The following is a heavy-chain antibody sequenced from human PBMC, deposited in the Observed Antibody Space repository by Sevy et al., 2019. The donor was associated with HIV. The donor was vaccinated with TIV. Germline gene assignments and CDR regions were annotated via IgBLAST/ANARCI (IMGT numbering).Heavy chain of an antibody. J-gene: IGHJ3*02. CDR1: GFTFSGSA. CDR3: TRQGDIVLVPAAIRGAFDI. Sequence: GGFLRLSCAASGFTFSGSAMHWVRQASGKGLEWVGRIRSKANSYATAYAASVKGRFTISRDDSKNTAYLQMNSLKTEDTAVYYCTRQGDIVLVPAAIRGAFDIWGQGTMVTVSS. CDR2: IRSKANSYAT. D-gene: IGHD2-2*01. V-gene: IGHV3-73*01.